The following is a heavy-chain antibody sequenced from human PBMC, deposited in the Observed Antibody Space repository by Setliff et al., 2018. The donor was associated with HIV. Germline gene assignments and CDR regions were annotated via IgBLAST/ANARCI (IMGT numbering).Heavy chain of an antibody. CDR3: ASTSLPCSGYSYGFFDY. Sequence: PGGSLRLSCAASGFTFSSYAMHWVRQAPGKGLEWVAIISYDGSNRYYAESVKGRFTISRDNSKNTLYLQMNSLRAEDSAVYYCASTSLPCSGYSYGFFDYWGQGTLVTVSS. D-gene: IGHD5-18*01. J-gene: IGHJ4*02. CDR2: ISYDGSNR. CDR1: GFTFSSYA. V-gene: IGHV3-30*04.